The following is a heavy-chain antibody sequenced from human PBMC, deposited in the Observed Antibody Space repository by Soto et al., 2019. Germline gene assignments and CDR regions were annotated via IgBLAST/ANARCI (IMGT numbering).Heavy chain of an antibody. D-gene: IGHD5-18*01. Sequence: SETLSLTCSVSGGSISGYSWSWIRQPPGKGLEWVGNIYYSGTTNYNPSLRSRVTISVDTSKDQFSLKLNSVTAADTAVYYCARGRYSLGNFDYWGQGTLVT. CDR2: IYYSGTT. CDR3: ARGRYSLGNFDY. CDR1: GGSISGYS. V-gene: IGHV4-59*01. J-gene: IGHJ4*02.